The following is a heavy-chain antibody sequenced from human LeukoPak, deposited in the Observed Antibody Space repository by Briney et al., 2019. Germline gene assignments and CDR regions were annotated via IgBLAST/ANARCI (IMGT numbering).Heavy chain of an antibody. V-gene: IGHV3-7*01. Sequence: GGSLRLSCAVSGFSVSGYWMTWVRQAPGKGLEWVANIKQDRSEKNYVDSVKGRFTISRDNAENSLFLQMNSLRVEDTAVYYCAREWQGGIAAAGTRIEGDYWGQGTLVAVSS. CDR1: GFSVSGYW. J-gene: IGHJ4*02. CDR3: AREWQGGIAAAGTRIEGDY. CDR2: IKQDRSEK. D-gene: IGHD6-13*01.